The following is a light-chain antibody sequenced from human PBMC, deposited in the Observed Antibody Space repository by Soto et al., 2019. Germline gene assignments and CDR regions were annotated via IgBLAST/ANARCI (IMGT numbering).Light chain of an antibody. Sequence: DIQMTQYPPTLSASVGDRVTISCRATQTISNWLAWYQQKPGKAPKLLIYKTSTLETGVPSRFSGSGSGTEFTLTITSLQPDDFAIYYCQQYNSFSTFGQGTKVDIK. CDR3: QQYNSFST. V-gene: IGKV1-5*03. J-gene: IGKJ1*01. CDR1: QTISNW. CDR2: KTS.